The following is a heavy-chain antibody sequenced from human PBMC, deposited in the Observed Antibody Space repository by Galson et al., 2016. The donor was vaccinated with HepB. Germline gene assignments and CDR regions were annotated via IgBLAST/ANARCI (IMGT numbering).Heavy chain of an antibody. D-gene: IGHD1-14*01. CDR3: AHGKVPYLLTTFDY. V-gene: IGHV3-23*01. CDR2: ISASGDTT. J-gene: IGHJ4*02. CDR1: GFTFSSYA. Sequence: SLRLSCAASGFTFSSYAMTWVRQAPGKGLEWVSTISASGDTTYYADSVKGRFTISRDNAKNTLYLQMNSLRAGDTAVYYCAHGKVPYLLTTFDYWGQGTLVTVSS.